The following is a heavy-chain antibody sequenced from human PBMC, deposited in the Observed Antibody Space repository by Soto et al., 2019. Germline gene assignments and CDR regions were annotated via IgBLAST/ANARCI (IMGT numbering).Heavy chain of an antibody. D-gene: IGHD3-3*01. V-gene: IGHV4-34*01. CDR1: GGSFSCYY. CDR2: INHSGST. CDR3: ARGXRITIFGVVSPYNWLDP. Sequence: SQTLSLTCAVYGGSFSCYYWSWIRQPPGKGLEWIGEINHSGSTNYNPSLKSRVTISVDTSKNQLSLKLSSVTAADTAVYYCARGXRITIFGVVSPYNWLDPWGQGSLVTVSS. J-gene: IGHJ5*02.